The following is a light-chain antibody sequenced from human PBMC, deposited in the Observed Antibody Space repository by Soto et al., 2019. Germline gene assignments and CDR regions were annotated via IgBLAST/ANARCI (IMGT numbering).Light chain of an antibody. CDR2: EVN. CDR1: NSDVGGYNY. V-gene: IGLV2-8*01. CDR3: SSYAGSNGYV. J-gene: IGLJ1*01. Sequence: QSALTQPPSASGSPGQSVTISCTGTNSDVGGYNYVSWHQQYPGKAPKLIIYEVNERPSGVPDRFSGSKSGNTASLTVSGLQTADEADYYCSSYAGSNGYVFGTGTKLTVL.